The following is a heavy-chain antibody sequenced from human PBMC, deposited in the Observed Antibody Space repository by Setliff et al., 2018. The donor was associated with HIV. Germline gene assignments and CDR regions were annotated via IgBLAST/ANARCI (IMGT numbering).Heavy chain of an antibody. CDR1: GGSFSGYY. CDR2: INHRGST. V-gene: IGHV4-34*01. J-gene: IGHJ4*02. Sequence: ETLSLTCAVYGGSFSGYYWNWIRQPPGKGLEWIGEINHRGSTNYNPSLKSRVTISVDTSKNQFSLKLSSVTAADTAVYYCARVVGTRAVDYWGQGTLVTVSS. D-gene: IGHD2-15*01. CDR3: ARVVGTRAVDY.